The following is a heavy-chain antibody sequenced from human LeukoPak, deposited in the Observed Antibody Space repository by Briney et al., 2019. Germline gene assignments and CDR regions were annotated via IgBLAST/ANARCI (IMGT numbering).Heavy chain of an antibody. CDR2: IYYSGST. J-gene: IGHJ3*02. V-gene: IGHV4-30-4*01. D-gene: IGHD3-22*01. CDR1: GGSISSGDYY. CDR3: ARGGYYDSSGYRWAFDI. Sequence: SETLSLTCTVSGGSISSGDYYWSWICQPPGKGLEWIGYIYYSGSTYYNPSLKSRVTISVDTSKNQFSLKLSSVTAADTAVCYCARGGYYDSSGYRWAFDIWGQGTMVTVSS.